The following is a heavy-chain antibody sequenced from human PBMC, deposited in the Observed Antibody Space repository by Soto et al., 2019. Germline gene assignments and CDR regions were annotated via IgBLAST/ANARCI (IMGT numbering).Heavy chain of an antibody. CDR2: IIPIFGTA. CDR1: GGTFSSYA. V-gene: IGHV1-69*06. J-gene: IGHJ4*02. D-gene: IGHD6-19*01. Sequence: QVQLVQSGAEVKKPGSSVKVSCKASGGTFSSYAISWVRQAPGQGLEWMGGIIPIFGTANYAQKLQGRVTSTADKSTSTAYMELSSLSSEDTAVYYCALDSSGWYGSLGYWGQGTLVTVSS. CDR3: ALDSSGWYGSLGY.